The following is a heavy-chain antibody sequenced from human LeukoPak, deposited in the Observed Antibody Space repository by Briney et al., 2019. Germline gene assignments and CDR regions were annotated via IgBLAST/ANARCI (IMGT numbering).Heavy chain of an antibody. Sequence: GGSLRLSCAASGFTFSSYSMNWVRQAPGKGLEWVSSISSSSSYIYYADSVKGRFTISRDNAKDSLYLQMNSLRAEDTAVYYCAGSYYDFWSGYSFDYWGQGTLVTVSS. CDR3: AGSYYDFWSGYSFDY. CDR1: GFTFSSYS. D-gene: IGHD3-3*01. J-gene: IGHJ4*02. V-gene: IGHV3-21*01. CDR2: ISSSSSYI.